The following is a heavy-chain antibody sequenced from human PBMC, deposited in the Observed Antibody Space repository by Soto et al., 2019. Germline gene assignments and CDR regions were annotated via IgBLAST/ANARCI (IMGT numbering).Heavy chain of an antibody. V-gene: IGHV4-34*01. CDR3: AGGMDRAKTGY. CDR1: SGSLNVDY. Sequence: SETLSLTCAVYSGSLNVDYWTWIRQPPGKGLEWIGEVSHTEGTRYSSSLKSRVTISVDTSKNQFSLTLTSLTAADTAVYYCAGGMDRAKTGYWGRGTLVTVSS. CDR2: VSHTEGT. D-gene: IGHD5-18*01. J-gene: IGHJ4*02.